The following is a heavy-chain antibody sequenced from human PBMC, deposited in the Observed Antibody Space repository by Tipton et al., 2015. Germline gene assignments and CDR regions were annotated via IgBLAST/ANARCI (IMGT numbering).Heavy chain of an antibody. D-gene: IGHD6-13*01. CDR2: ISYDGSNK. CDR1: GFTFSSYA. J-gene: IGHJ4*02. V-gene: IGHV3-30*01. CDR3: ASGMGY. Sequence: SLRLSCAAFGFTFSSYAMHWVRQAPGKGLEWVAIISYDGSNKNYADSVKGRFTISRDNSKHTLYLQMNSLRVEDTAVYYCASGMGYWGQGTLVTVSS.